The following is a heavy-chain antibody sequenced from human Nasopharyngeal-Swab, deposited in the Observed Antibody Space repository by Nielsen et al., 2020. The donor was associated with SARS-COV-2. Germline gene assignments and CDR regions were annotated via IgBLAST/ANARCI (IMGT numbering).Heavy chain of an antibody. Sequence: SETLSLTCTVSGGSISSSRYYWGWLRQSPGKGLEWIGSLDNIRITYYNPSLKSRVTLSVDPSQNLFSLKLTSVTAADTAVYYCATINTSSPPNYYYYMDVWGKGTTVTVSS. V-gene: IGHV4-39*07. CDR3: ATINTSSPPNYYYYMDV. D-gene: IGHD6-6*01. CDR2: LDNIRIT. J-gene: IGHJ6*03. CDR1: GGSISSSRYY.